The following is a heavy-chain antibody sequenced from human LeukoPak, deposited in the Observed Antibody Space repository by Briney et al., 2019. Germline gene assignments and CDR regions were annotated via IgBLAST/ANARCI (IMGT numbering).Heavy chain of an antibody. CDR3: ARGARYCSGGSCYGY. J-gene: IGHJ4*02. D-gene: IGHD2-15*01. V-gene: IGHV3-53*01. Sequence: PGGSLRLSCAASGFTFSSYWMHWVRQAPGKGLEWVSVIYSGGSTYYADSVKGRFTISRDNSKNTLYLQMNSLRAEDTAVYYCARGARYCSGGSCYGYWGQGTLVTVSS. CDR1: GFTFSSYW. CDR2: IYSGGST.